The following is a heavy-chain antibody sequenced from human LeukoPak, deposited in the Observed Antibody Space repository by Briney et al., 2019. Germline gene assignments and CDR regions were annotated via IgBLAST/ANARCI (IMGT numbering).Heavy chain of an antibody. Sequence: GGSLRLSCAASGFTFSSYSMNWVRQAPGKGLEWVSSISSSSSYIYYADSVKGRFTISRDNSKNTLYLQMNSLRAEDTAVYYCAKDSKFYGLAGYYYMDVWGKGTTVTISS. J-gene: IGHJ6*03. D-gene: IGHD3-10*01. CDR1: GFTFSSYS. CDR2: ISSSSSYI. V-gene: IGHV3-21*01. CDR3: AKDSKFYGLAGYYYMDV.